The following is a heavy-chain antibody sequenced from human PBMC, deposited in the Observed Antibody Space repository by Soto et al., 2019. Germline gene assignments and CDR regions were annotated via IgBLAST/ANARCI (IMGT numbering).Heavy chain of an antibody. D-gene: IGHD4-4*01. CDR1: GFTFSASW. Sequence: EVQLVESGGGLVQPGVSLRLSCTASGFTFSASWMTWVRQAPGKGLEWVARIKPDESEKKYADSVKGRFSISRDNAKNSMYLQMDSLRGEDTAVYYCVRGGSNYASWGQGTLVTVSS. V-gene: IGHV3-7*01. CDR3: VRGGSNYAS. CDR2: IKPDESEK. J-gene: IGHJ5*02.